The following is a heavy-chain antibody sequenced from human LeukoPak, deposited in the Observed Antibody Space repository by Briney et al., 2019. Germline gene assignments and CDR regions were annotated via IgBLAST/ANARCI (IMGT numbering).Heavy chain of an antibody. J-gene: IGHJ4*02. CDR2: IKSKTDGGTT. Sequence: GGSLRLSCAASEFTFIKAWMSWVRQAPGKGLEWVGRIKSKTDGGTTDYAAPVKGRFTISRDDSKNTLYLQMNSLKTEDTAVYYCTADGCRDGSCYSGDYWGQGTLVTVSS. CDR3: TADGCRDGSCYSGDY. CDR1: EFTFIKAW. V-gene: IGHV3-15*01. D-gene: IGHD2-15*01.